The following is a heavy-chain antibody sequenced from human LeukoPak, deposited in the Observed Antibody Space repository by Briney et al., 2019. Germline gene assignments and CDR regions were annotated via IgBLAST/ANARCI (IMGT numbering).Heavy chain of an antibody. CDR1: GYTFTGHW. J-gene: IGHJ6*02. CDR2: INPSSGAT. V-gene: IGHV1-46*01. D-gene: IGHD1-26*01. CDR3: ARATNFYYYYGMDV. Sequence: ASVKVSCKSSGYTFTGHWMHWVRQAPGQGLEWMGIINPSSGATNYAQKFQGRVTMTRDTSTSTVYMELSSQRSEDTAVYYCARATNFYYYYGMDVWGQGTTVTVSS.